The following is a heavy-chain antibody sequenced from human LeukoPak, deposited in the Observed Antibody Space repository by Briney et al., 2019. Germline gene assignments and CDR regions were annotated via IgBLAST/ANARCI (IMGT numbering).Heavy chain of an antibody. D-gene: IGHD5-18*01. CDR2: INHSVST. Sequence: SETLSLTCTVSGGSISSSSYYWSWIRQPPGKGLEWFGEINHSVSTNYNPSLKSRVTISVDTSKTQFSLKLSSVTAADTAVYYCARGGRYSYGFDPWGQGTLVTVSS. CDR1: GGSISSSSYY. CDR3: ARGGRYSYGFDP. J-gene: IGHJ5*02. V-gene: IGHV4-39*07.